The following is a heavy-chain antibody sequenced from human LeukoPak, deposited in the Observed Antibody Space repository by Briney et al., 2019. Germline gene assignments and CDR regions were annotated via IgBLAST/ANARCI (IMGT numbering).Heavy chain of an antibody. CDR3: ARDGPGSGVNFDY. CDR2: MNPNSGDR. Sequence: ASVKVSCKASGYTFSSYDINWVRQATGQGLEWMGWMNPNSGDRGYAQKFQGRVTITRNTSISTAYMELSSLRSEDTAVYYCARDGPGSGVNFDYWGQGTLVTVSS. V-gene: IGHV1-8*03. CDR1: GYTFSSYD. J-gene: IGHJ4*02. D-gene: IGHD3-10*01.